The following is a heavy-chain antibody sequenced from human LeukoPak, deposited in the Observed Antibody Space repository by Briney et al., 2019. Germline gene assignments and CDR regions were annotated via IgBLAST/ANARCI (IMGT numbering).Heavy chain of an antibody. CDR3: AREENDAFDI. J-gene: IGHJ3*02. Sequence: GGSLRLSCAASGFTFSSYSMNWVRQAPGKGLEWVSSISSSSSYIYYADSVKGRFTISRYNAKNSLYLQMNSLRAEDTAVYYCAREENDAFDIWGQGTMVTVSP. CDR2: ISSSSSYI. V-gene: IGHV3-21*01. CDR1: GFTFSSYS.